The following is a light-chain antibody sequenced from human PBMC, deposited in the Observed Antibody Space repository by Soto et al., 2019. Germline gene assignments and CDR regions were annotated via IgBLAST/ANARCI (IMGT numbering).Light chain of an antibody. J-gene: IGKJ1*01. V-gene: IGKV3-20*01. CDR3: QQYGSSPPT. CDR2: GAS. CDR1: QSVSSN. Sequence: EIVMTQSPATLSVSPGERATLSCRASQSVSSNLAWYQQKPGQAPRLLIYGASNRATGIPDRFSGSGSGTDFTLTISRLEPEDFAVYYCQQYGSSPPTFGQGTKVDI.